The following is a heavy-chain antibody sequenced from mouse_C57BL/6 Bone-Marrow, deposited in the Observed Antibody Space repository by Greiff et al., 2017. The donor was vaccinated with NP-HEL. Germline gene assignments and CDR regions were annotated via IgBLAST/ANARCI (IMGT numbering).Heavy chain of an antibody. V-gene: IGHV1-81*01. D-gene: IGHD2-5*01. CDR3: AIYSIYFDY. Sequence: VHLVESGAELARPGASVKLSCKASGYTFTSYGISWVKQRTGQGLEWIGEIYPRSGNTYYNEKFKGKATLTADKSSSTAYMELRSLTSEDSAVYFCAIYSIYFDYWGQGTTLTVSS. J-gene: IGHJ2*01. CDR1: GYTFTSYG. CDR2: IYPRSGNT.